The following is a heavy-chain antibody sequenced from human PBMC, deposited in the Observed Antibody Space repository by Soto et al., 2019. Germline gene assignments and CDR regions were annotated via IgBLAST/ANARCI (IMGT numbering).Heavy chain of an antibody. D-gene: IGHD2-15*01. J-gene: IGHJ5*02. Sequence: PGGSLRLSCAASGFTFSSYAMHWVRQAPGKGLEWVAVISYDGSNKYYADSVKGRFTISRDNSKNTLYLQMNSLRAEDTAVYYSAREAVVVASSGWFDPWGQGTLVTVSS. CDR3: AREAVVVASSGWFDP. CDR2: ISYDGSNK. CDR1: GFTFSSYA. V-gene: IGHV3-30-3*01.